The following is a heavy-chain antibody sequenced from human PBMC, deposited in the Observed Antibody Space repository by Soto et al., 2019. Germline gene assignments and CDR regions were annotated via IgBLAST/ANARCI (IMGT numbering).Heavy chain of an antibody. CDR2: IYYSGST. Sequence: SETLSLTCTVSGGSISSYYWSWIRQPPGKGLEWIGYIYYSGSTNYNPSLKSRVTISVDTSKNQFSLKLSSVTAADTAVYYCAREPEYGDPFDYWGQGTLVTVSS. CDR3: AREPEYGDPFDY. D-gene: IGHD4-17*01. CDR1: GGSISSYY. V-gene: IGHV4-59*01. J-gene: IGHJ4*02.